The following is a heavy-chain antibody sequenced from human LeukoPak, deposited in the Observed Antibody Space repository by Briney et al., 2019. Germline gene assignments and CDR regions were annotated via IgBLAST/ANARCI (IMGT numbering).Heavy chain of an antibody. J-gene: IGHJ6*02. D-gene: IGHD1-14*01. Sequence: GGSLRLSCAASGFTFSDYYMSWIRQAPGKGLEWVSYISSSGSTIYYADSVKGRFTISRDNAKNSLYLQMNSLRAEDTAVYYCARGTSTGYYYYYGMDVWGQGITVTVSS. CDR1: GFTFSDYY. CDR3: ARGTSTGYYYYYGMDV. V-gene: IGHV3-11*01. CDR2: ISSSGSTI.